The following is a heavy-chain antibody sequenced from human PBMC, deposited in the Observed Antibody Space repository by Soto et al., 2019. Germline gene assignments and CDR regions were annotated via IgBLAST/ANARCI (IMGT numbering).Heavy chain of an antibody. CDR1: GDSISSSNYY. D-gene: IGHD2-21*01. J-gene: IGHJ4*02. Sequence: QLQLQESGPGLVKPSETLSLTCTVSGDSISSSNYYWGWIRQPPGKGLEWIGNIHYSGRTYYNPSLKSRVTISVDTSKNQFSLKLSSVTAADTAVYYCATLLGDYVSYWGQGTLLTVSS. V-gene: IGHV4-39*01. CDR3: ATLLGDYVSY. CDR2: IHYSGRT.